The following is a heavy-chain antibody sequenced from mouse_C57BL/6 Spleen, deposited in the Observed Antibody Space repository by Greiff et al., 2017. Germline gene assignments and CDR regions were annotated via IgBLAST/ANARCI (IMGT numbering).Heavy chain of an antibody. J-gene: IGHJ4*01. Sequence: EVKLQESGPGLVKPSQSLSLTCSVTGYSITSCYYWNWLRQLPGNKLELMGYISYDGSNNYNPSLKNRISITRDTSKNQFFLKLNSVTTEDTAAYYCVRDWDYYARDYWGQGTSVTVSS. CDR1: GYSITSCYY. D-gene: IGHD4-1*01. CDR2: ISYDGSN. V-gene: IGHV3-6*01. CDR3: VRDWDYYARDY.